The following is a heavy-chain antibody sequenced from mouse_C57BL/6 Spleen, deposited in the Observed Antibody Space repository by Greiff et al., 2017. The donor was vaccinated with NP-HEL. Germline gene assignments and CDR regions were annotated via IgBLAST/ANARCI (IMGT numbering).Heavy chain of an antibody. J-gene: IGHJ3*01. V-gene: IGHV5-9-1*02. CDR2: ISSGGDYI. Sequence: EVKLQESGEGLVKPGGSLKLSCAASGFTFSSYAMSWVRQTPEKRLEWVAYISSGGDYIYYADTVKGRFTISRDNARNTLYLQMSSLKSEDTAMYYCTRDGSGPPFAYWGQGTLVTVSA. D-gene: IGHD3-2*02. CDR1: GFTFSSYA. CDR3: TRDGSGPPFAY.